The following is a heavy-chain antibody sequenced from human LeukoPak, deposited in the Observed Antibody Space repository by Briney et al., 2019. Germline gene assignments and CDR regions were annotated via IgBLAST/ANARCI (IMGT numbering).Heavy chain of an antibody. J-gene: IGHJ4*02. V-gene: IGHV3-30*02. Sequence: GGSLRLSCAASGFTFSSYGMHWVRQAPGKGLEWVAIIRYDGSNKYYADSVKGRFTISRDNSKNTLYLQMNSLRDEDTAVYYCARDMSVSAPGFDYWGQGTLVTVSS. CDR2: IRYDGSNK. CDR3: ARDMSVSAPGFDY. CDR1: GFTFSSYG. D-gene: IGHD6-13*01.